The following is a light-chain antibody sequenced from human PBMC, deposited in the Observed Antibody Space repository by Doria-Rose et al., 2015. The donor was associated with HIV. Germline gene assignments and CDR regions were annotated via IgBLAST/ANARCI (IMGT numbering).Light chain of an antibody. Sequence: QPGLTQPPSVSGSPGQSVTISCTGTSSDVGSYNRVSWYQRPPGTAPKLMIYEVSNRPSGVPDRFSGSKTGNTASLTISGLQPEDEADYYCSSYTSSSTFLVVFGGGTKLTVL. V-gene: IGLV2-18*02. CDR1: SSDVGSYNR. CDR3: SSYTSSSTFLVV. J-gene: IGLJ2*01. CDR2: EVS.